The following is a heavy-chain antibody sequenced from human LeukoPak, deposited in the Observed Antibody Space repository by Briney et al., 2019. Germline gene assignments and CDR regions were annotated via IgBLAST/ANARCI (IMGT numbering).Heavy chain of an antibody. CDR3: ARGSGNYYTRFDY. D-gene: IGHD3-10*01. CDR1: GFTFSSYA. CDR2: ISYDGSNK. J-gene: IGHJ4*02. Sequence: GGSLRLSCAASGFTFSSYAMHWVRQAPGKGLEWVAVISYDGSNKYYADSVKGRFTISRDNSKNTLYLQMNSLRAEDTALYYCARGSGNYYTRFDYWGQGTLVTVSS. V-gene: IGHV3-30*04.